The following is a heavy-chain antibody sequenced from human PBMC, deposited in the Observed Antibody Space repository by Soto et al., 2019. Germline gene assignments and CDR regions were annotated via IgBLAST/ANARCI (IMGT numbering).Heavy chain of an antibody. V-gene: IGHV3-23*01. D-gene: IGHD6-19*01. CDR1: GFTFSTHA. CDR2: ISSGGTTT. J-gene: IGHJ4*02. CDR3: AREGGSIGGWFGRKFDS. Sequence: VGSLRLSCAASGFTFSTHAMSWVRQAPGKGLEWVSSISSGGTTTFYAASVEGRFTISRDKSKNTLYLQMNSLRADDTAVYYCAREGGSIGGWFGRKFDSWGQGTQVTVSS.